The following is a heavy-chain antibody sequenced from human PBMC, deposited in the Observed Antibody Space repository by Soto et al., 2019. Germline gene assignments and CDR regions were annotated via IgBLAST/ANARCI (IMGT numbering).Heavy chain of an antibody. CDR2: SDPSGGSP. CDR3: AREMASTYYFDY. D-gene: IGHD1-1*01. CDR1: GYPFTRYF. Sequence: QVQLVQSGAEVRKPGASMKISCKASGYPFTRYFVHWLRQAPGQGLEWMGNSDPSGGSPTYAQKFQDRVTMTTDTSTSTVYMELTSLNSDDSAVYYCAREMASTYYFDYWGQGTLVTVSS. J-gene: IGHJ4*02. V-gene: IGHV1-46*01.